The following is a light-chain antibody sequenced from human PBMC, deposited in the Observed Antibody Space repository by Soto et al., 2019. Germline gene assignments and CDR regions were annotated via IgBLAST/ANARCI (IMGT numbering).Light chain of an antibody. CDR2: GAS. V-gene: IGKV3-20*01. Sequence: EIVLTQSPGTLSLSPGDRVTLSCRASQSLRSSYLAWYQQKPGQAPRLLIYGASSRATGIPDKFSGSGSGTDFTLTIRRLDPEDFAVYYCQQYGGSPYTFGQGTKLEIK. J-gene: IGKJ2*01. CDR3: QQYGGSPYT. CDR1: QSLRSSY.